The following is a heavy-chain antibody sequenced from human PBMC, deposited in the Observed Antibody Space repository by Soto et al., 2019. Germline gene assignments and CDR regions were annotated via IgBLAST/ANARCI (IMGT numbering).Heavy chain of an antibody. CDR1: GGTFSNYA. V-gene: IGHV1-69*01. J-gene: IGHJ4*02. CDR2: IIPLFGTA. Sequence: QVQLVQSGAEVKKPGSSVKVSCKASGGTFSNYAINWVRQAPGQGLEWMGGIIPLFGTANYAQKFQGRVTITADESTSTAYLDPSSLRSEDTAVYYCARPVEMATISRSYLFYWGQGTLVTVSS. CDR3: ARPVEMATISRSYLFY. D-gene: IGHD5-12*01.